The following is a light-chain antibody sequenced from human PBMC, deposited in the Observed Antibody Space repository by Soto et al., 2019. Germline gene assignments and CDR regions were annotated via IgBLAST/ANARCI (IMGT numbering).Light chain of an antibody. CDR2: KIS. Sequence: DVVMTRSPLSLPVTLGQPASISCRSSQSLVHSDGNTYLNWFQQRPGQSPRRLIYKISNRDSGVPDRFSGSGSGTDFTLMISRVEAEDVGVYYCMQGTHWPLYTFGQGTKLEIK. V-gene: IGKV2-30*02. J-gene: IGKJ2*01. CDR1: QSLVHSDGNTY. CDR3: MQGTHWPLYT.